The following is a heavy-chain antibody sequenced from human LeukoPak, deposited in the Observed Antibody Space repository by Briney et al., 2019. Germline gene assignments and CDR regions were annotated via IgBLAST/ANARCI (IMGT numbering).Heavy chain of an antibody. D-gene: IGHD1-26*01. Sequence: GGSLRLSCAASGFTFSSYDMHWVRQATGKGLEWVSAIGTVGDPYYPGSVKGRFTITRENAKNSLYPQMNSLRAGDTAVYYCARVGATSNGMDVWGQGTTVTVSS. CDR1: GFTFSSYD. V-gene: IGHV3-13*05. J-gene: IGHJ6*02. CDR3: ARVGATSNGMDV. CDR2: IGTVGDP.